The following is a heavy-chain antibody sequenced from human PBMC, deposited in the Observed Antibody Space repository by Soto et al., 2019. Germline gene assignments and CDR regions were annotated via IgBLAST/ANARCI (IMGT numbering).Heavy chain of an antibody. CDR1: GGTFSSYA. J-gene: IGHJ5*02. V-gene: IGHV1-69*13. CDR3: ARALVVPAAFNWFDP. CDR2: IIPIFGTA. D-gene: IGHD2-2*01. Sequence: GASVKVSCKASGGTFSSYAISWVRQAPGQGLEWMGGIIPIFGTANYAQKFQGRVTITADESTSTAYMELSSLRSEDTAVYYCARALVVPAAFNWFDPWGQGTLVTVSS.